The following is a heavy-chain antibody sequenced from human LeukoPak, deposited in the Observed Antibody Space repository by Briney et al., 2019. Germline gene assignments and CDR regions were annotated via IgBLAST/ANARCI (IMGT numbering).Heavy chain of an antibody. CDR3: AKVPSRPTSAGHYGMDV. V-gene: IGHV3-30*18. J-gene: IGHJ6*02. CDR2: ISNDGSN. D-gene: IGHD3-16*01. CDR1: GFAFSNYG. Sequence: GRSLRLSCAASGFAFSNYGMHWVRQAPGKGLEWVAVISNDGSNNYADSVKGRFTISRDNSKNTLYLQMNSLRAEDTAVYYCAKVPSRPTSAGHYGMDVWGQGTTVTVSS.